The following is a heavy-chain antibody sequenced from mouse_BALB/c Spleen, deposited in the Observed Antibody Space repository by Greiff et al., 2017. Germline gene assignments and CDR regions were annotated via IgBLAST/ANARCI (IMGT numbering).Heavy chain of an antibody. D-gene: IGHD2-14*01. J-gene: IGHJ4*01. V-gene: IGHV5-17*02. Sequence: EVQLVESGGGLVQPGGSRKLSCAASGFTFSSFGMHWVRQAPENGLEWVAYISSGSSTIYYADTVKGRFTISRDNPKNTLFLQMTSLSSEDTAMYYCARDRYGGRYYAMDYWGQGTSVTVSA. CDR3: ARDRYGGRYYAMDY. CDR2: ISSGSSTI. CDR1: GFTFSSFG.